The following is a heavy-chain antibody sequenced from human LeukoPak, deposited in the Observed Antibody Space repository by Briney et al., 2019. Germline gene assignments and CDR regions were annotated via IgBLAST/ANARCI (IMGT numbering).Heavy chain of an antibody. J-gene: IGHJ4*02. D-gene: IGHD6-19*01. V-gene: IGHV3-23*01. CDR3: ARSPVAGPPNYFDY. CDR1: GFTFSSSA. CDR2: ISGSGGSP. Sequence: GGSLRLSCAASGFTFSSSAMSWVRQAPGKGLEWVSSISGSGGSPYYADSAKGRFTISRDNSKNTLYLQIDFLTAEDTAVYYCARSPVAGPPNYFDYLGQGTLVTVSS.